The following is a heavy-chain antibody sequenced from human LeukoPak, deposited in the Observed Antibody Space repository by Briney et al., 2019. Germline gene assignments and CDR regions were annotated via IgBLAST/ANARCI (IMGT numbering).Heavy chain of an antibody. CDR2: ISYDGSNK. J-gene: IGHJ5*02. CDR3: ARDAGTTYYYGPGSYYRLYNWFDP. Sequence: GGSLRLSCAASGFTFSSYGMHWVRQAPGKGLEWVAVISYDGSNKYYADSVKGRFTISRDNSKNTLYLQMNSLRSEDTAVYYCARDAGTTYYYGPGSYYRLYNWFDPWGQGTLVTVSS. CDR1: GFTFSSYG. D-gene: IGHD3-10*01. V-gene: IGHV3-30*03.